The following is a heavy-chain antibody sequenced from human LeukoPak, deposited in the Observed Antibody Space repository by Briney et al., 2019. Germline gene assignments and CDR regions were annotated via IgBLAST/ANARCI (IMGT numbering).Heavy chain of an antibody. Sequence: SVKVSCKASGGTFSSYAFNWVRQAPGQGLEWVGRIIPLLGVTNHAQKLQGRVTVTADPATNTAYMELSSLIPDDTAVYYCARLRGDSYGYYAFNIWGQGTMVTVSS. CDR3: ARLRGDSYGYYAFNI. CDR1: GGTFSSYA. V-gene: IGHV1-69*04. D-gene: IGHD5-18*01. CDR2: IIPLLGVT. J-gene: IGHJ3*02.